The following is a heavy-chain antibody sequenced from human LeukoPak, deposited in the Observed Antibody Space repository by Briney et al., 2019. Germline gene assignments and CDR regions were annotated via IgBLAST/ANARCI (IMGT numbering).Heavy chain of an antibody. CDR1: GGSISSSYY. Sequence: KSSETLSLTCTVSGGSISSSYYWGWIRQPPGKGLEWIGSMYYSGSTYHNPSLKSRVTISADASKNQFSLKLNSVTAADTGVYYCARGGWRPDYWGQGTLVTVSS. CDR3: ARGGWRPDY. V-gene: IGHV4-39*01. J-gene: IGHJ4*02. CDR2: MYYSGST.